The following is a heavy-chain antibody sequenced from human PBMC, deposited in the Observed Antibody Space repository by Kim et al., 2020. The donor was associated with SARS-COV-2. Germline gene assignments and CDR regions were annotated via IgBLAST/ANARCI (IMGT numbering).Heavy chain of an antibody. D-gene: IGHD2-2*01. CDR1: GFAFSSYA. J-gene: IGHJ4*01. CDR3: ATNVGYCSTIDCYAYFDY. CDR2: ISVSGTTT. V-gene: IGHV3-23*01. Sequence: GGSLRLSCAASGFAFSSYAMSWVRQAPGKGLEWVSVISVSGTTTYYADSVKGRFIISRDNSKNTLYLQMNSLRGDDTAVYYCATNVGYCSTIDCYAYFDYWGHGTLFTVSA.